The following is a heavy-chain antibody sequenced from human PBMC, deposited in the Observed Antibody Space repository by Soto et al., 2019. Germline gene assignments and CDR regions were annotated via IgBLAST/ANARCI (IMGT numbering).Heavy chain of an antibody. D-gene: IGHD4-17*01. Sequence: SETPDLSCAVSGGPITSGGYSWSWIRQPPGKGLEWIGYIYHSGGTYYNPSLKSRVTLSIDRTKKQFSLKLKSVTAADTAVYFCARTMTTSGWFDPWGQGTLVTVSS. V-gene: IGHV4-30-2*01. CDR3: ARTMTTSGWFDP. CDR1: GGPITSGGYS. J-gene: IGHJ5*02. CDR2: IYHSGGT.